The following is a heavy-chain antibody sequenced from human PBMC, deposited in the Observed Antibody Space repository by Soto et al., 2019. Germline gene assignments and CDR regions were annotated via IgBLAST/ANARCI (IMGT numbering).Heavy chain of an antibody. CDR3: ARPLSSTAMAYDS. J-gene: IGHJ4*02. CDR1: GYSFTSYW. V-gene: IGHV5-51*01. CDR2: IYPGDSDT. Sequence: PGESRKISCKGSGYSFTSYWIGWVRQMLGKGLEWMGIIYPGDSDTRYSPSFQGQVTISADKSISTAYLQWSSLKASDTAMYYCARPLSSTAMAYDSWGRGILVTVSS. D-gene: IGHD5-18*01.